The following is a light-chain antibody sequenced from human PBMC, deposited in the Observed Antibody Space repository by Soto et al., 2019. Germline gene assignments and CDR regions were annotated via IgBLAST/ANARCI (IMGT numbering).Light chain of an antibody. V-gene: IGLV2-23*01. CDR3: CSYARSRTYV. CDR2: EGS. J-gene: IGLJ1*01. CDR1: SSDVGGYNL. Sequence: QSVLTQPASVSGSPGQSITISCTGTSSDVGGYNLVSWYQQHPGKAPKLMICEGSKRPSGVSNRFSGSKSGNTASLTISGLQAEDEADYYCCSYARSRTYVFGTGTKVTVL.